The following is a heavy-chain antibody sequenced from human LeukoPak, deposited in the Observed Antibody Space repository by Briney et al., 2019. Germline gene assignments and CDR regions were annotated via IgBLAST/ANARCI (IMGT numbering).Heavy chain of an antibody. J-gene: IGHJ3*02. V-gene: IGHV3-21*01. Sequence: PGGSLRLSCAASGFTFSSYSMNWVRQAPGEGLEWVSSISSSSSYIYYADSVKGRFTISRDNAKNSLYLQMNSLRAEDTAVYYCARDGVYDFWSGYPFFDIWGQGTMVTVSS. CDR2: ISSSSSYI. CDR3: ARDGVYDFWSGYPFFDI. CDR1: GFTFSSYS. D-gene: IGHD3-3*01.